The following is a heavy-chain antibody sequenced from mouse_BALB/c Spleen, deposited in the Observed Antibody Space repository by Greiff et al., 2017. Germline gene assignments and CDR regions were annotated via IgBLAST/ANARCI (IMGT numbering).Heavy chain of an antibody. CDR2: ISNGGGST. Sequence: EVKLMESGGGLVQPGGSLKLSCAASGFTFSSYTMSWVRQTPEKRLEWVAYISNGGGSTYYPDTVKGRFTISRDNAKNTLYLQMSSLKSEDTAMYYCARPSYYYGSSYEFAYWGQGTLVTVSA. J-gene: IGHJ3*01. V-gene: IGHV5-12-2*01. CDR3: ARPSYYYGSSYEFAY. D-gene: IGHD1-1*01. CDR1: GFTFSSYT.